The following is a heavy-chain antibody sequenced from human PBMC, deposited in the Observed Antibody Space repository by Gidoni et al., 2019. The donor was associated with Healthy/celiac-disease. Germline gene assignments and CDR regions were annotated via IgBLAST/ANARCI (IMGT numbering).Heavy chain of an antibody. J-gene: IGHJ5*02. CDR1: GFTFSSYS. CDR3: ARDKVPAFYNWFDP. Sequence: EVQLVESGGGRVKPGGSLRLSCAASGFTFSSYSMNWVRQAPGKGLEWVSSISGSSSYIYYADSVKGRFTISRDNAKNSLYLQMNSLRAEDTAVYYCARDKVPAFYNWFDPWGQGTLVTVSS. CDR2: ISGSSSYI. V-gene: IGHV3-21*01. D-gene: IGHD2-2*01.